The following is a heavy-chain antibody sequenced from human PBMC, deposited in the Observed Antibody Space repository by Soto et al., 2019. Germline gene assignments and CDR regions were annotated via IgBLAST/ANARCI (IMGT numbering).Heavy chain of an antibody. D-gene: IGHD5-12*01. CDR1: GFTFSSYW. J-gene: IGHJ4*02. CDR3: ARETVELATNG. CDR2: IKQDGSEK. V-gene: IGHV3-7*01. Sequence: EVPLVESGGGLVQPGGSLRLSCAASGFTFSSYWMSWVRQAPGKGLEWVANIKQDGSEKYYVDSVKGRFTISRDNAENSLFLQMSSLRAEDTAVYYCARETVELATNGWGQGTLVTVSS.